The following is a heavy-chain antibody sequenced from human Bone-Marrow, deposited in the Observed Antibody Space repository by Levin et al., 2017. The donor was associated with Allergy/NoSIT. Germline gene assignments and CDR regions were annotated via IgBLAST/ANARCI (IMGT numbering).Heavy chain of an antibody. V-gene: IGHV3-74*01. D-gene: IGHD2/OR15-2a*01. Sequence: GGSLRLSCAASGFTLSTYWMHWVRQVPGKGLEWVSRINNDGSATAYADSVKGRFIVSRDNAKNTLHLQMYSLRAEDTAMYYCAKDVSPGWFDPWGQGTLVTVSS. J-gene: IGHJ5*02. CDR2: INNDGSAT. CDR1: GFTLSTYW. CDR3: AKDVSPGWFDP.